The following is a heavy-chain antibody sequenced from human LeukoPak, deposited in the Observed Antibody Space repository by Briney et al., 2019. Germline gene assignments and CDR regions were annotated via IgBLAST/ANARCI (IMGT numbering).Heavy chain of an antibody. CDR1: GYSISSGYY. V-gene: IGHV4-38-2*02. CDR2: IYHSGST. Sequence: PSETLSLTCTVSGYSISSGYYWGWIPQPPGKGLEWIGSIYHSGSTYYNPSLKSRVTISVDTSKNQFSLKLSSVTAADTAVYYCASQVGTVKIDYWGQGTLVTVSS. D-gene: IGHD1-26*01. CDR3: ASQVGTVKIDY. J-gene: IGHJ4*02.